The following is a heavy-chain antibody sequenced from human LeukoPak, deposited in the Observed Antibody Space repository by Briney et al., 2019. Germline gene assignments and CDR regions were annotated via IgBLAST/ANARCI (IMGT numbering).Heavy chain of an antibody. Sequence: ASVKVSCKASGYTFTDYYVHWVRQAPGQGLEWMGYMKPFSGDSHYPQKFQDRVTMTRDTSTSTAYLELSGPTSDDTAVYYCSTEDKYCTSTTCGDFWGQGTLVTVSS. V-gene: IGHV1-2*02. D-gene: IGHD2-2*01. CDR1: GYTFTDYY. J-gene: IGHJ4*02. CDR3: STEDKYCTSTTCGDF. CDR2: MKPFSGDS.